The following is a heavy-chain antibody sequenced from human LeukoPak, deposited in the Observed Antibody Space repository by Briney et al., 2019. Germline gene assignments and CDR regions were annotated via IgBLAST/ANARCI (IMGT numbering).Heavy chain of an antibody. J-gene: IGHJ4*02. CDR1: GFSLSTSGVG. CDR2: IYLDDDK. V-gene: IGHV2-5*02. CDR3: AHRRVYSSLYRAFDY. Sequence: SGPTLVNPTQTLTLTCTFSGFSLSTSGVGVGWIRQPPGKALEWRALIYLDDDKSYSPSLKSRLTITKDTSKTQVVLTMPNMAPVDTATYYCAHRRVYSSLYRAFDYWGQGTLVTVSS. D-gene: IGHD6-13*01.